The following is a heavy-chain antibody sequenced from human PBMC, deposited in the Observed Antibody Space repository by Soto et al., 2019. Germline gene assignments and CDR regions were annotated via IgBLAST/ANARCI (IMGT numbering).Heavy chain of an antibody. Sequence: AETLSLTCAVYGGSFSGYYWSWIRQPPGKGLEWIGEINHSGSTNYNPSLKSRVTISVDTSKNQFSLKLSSVTAADTAVYYCARGHPRLTTVVTRYYYYGMDVWGQGTTVTVSS. D-gene: IGHD4-17*01. CDR1: GGSFSGYY. V-gene: IGHV4-34*01. J-gene: IGHJ6*02. CDR3: ARGHPRLTTVVTRYYYYGMDV. CDR2: INHSGST.